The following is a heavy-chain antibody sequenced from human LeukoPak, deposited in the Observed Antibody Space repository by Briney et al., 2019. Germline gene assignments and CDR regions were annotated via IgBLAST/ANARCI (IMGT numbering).Heavy chain of an antibody. J-gene: IGHJ5*02. V-gene: IGHV3-74*01. D-gene: IGHD5-18*01. CDR3: ARDLGYNSAS. Sequence: GGSLRLSCAASGFTFTNYWMHLVRQVPGKGLVWVSHINHDGSSTNYADSVKGRFTISRDNAKNTLYLQMNSLTAGDTAVYYCARDLGYNSASWGQGTLATVSS. CDR2: INHDGSST. CDR1: GFTFTNYW.